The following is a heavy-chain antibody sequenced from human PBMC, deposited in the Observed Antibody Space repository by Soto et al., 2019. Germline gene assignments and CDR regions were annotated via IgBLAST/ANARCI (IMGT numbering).Heavy chain of an antibody. CDR2: IIPHFGTA. CDR1: GGIFSSNT. CDR3: ASKAACGGDCYAFDS. Sequence: QVYLVQSGAEVKKPGSSVKISCKASGGIFSSNTINWVRQAAGQGLEWMGGIIPHFGTANYAEKFQGRVTITADKSTKTEYMELTSLRSEDTAVYYCASKAACGGDCYAFDSWGQGTLVTVSS. J-gene: IGHJ4*02. V-gene: IGHV1-69*06. D-gene: IGHD2-21*02.